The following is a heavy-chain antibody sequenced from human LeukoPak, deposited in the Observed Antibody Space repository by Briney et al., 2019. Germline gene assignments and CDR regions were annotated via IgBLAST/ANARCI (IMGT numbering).Heavy chain of an antibody. CDR1: GFTFSTYW. V-gene: IGHV3-23*01. J-gene: IGHJ4*02. D-gene: IGHD5-12*01. CDR3: AKGAYDYIEIGYFDS. CDR2: LIGSSGST. Sequence: GGSLRLSCAASGFTFSTYWMHRVRQAPGKGLEWVSVLIGSSGSTDYADSVKGRFTISRDNSKNTVFLQMNSLRAEDTAIYYCAKGAYDYIEIGYFDSWGQGTLVTVSS.